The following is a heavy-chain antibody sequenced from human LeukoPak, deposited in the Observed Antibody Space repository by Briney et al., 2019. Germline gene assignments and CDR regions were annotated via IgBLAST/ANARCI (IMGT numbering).Heavy chain of an antibody. V-gene: IGHV3-11*01. Sequence: PGGSLRLSCAASGFTFSDYYMSWIRHAPGKGLEWVSYISSSGSTIYYADSVKGRFTISRDNAKNSLYLQMNSLRAEDTAVYYCARDIQLWSAGTDYWGQGTLVTVSS. CDR2: ISSSGSTI. CDR1: GFTFSDYY. J-gene: IGHJ4*02. D-gene: IGHD5-18*01. CDR3: ARDIQLWSAGTDY.